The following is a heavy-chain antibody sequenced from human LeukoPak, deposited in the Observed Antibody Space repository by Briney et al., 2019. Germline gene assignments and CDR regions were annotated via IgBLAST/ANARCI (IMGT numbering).Heavy chain of an antibody. CDR2: ISSSSSYI. Sequence: LGGSLRLSCAASGFPFSSYSMNWVRPAPGKGLEWVSSISSSSSYIYYADSVKGRFTISRDNAKNSLYLQMNRLRAEDTAVYYCAKVVVVVAADPMDVWGQGTTVTVSS. CDR3: AKVVVVVAADPMDV. D-gene: IGHD2-15*01. CDR1: GFPFSSYS. V-gene: IGHV3-21*01. J-gene: IGHJ6*02.